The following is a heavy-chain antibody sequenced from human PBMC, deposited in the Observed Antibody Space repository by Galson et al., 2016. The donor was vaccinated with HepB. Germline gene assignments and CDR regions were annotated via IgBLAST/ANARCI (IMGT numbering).Heavy chain of an antibody. V-gene: IGHV3-21*01. J-gene: IGHJ5*02. D-gene: IGHD4/OR15-4a*01. Sequence: SLRLSCAASGFTFSTQSMNWVRQAPGKGLEWVASISSRSTYIHYADSVEGRFTSSRDNAENSLYLEMSSLRVEDTAVYYCAREKGGSTMASHWFDPWGQGTLVAVSS. CDR2: ISSRSTYI. CDR1: GFTFSTQS. CDR3: AREKGGSTMASHWFDP.